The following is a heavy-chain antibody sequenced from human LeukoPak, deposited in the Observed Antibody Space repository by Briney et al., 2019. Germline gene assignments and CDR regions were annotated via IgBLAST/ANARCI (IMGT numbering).Heavy chain of an antibody. CDR1: GFTFRNFW. Sequence: GGSLRLSCAASGFTFRNFWMTWVRQAPGKGLEWVANIKQDGSEKHYVDSVKGRFTISRDNAENSLYLQMNSLRAEDTAVYYCARGHYQLSWGQGILVTVSS. CDR3: ARGHYQLS. D-gene: IGHD2-2*01. V-gene: IGHV3-7*01. CDR2: IKQDGSEK. J-gene: IGHJ5*02.